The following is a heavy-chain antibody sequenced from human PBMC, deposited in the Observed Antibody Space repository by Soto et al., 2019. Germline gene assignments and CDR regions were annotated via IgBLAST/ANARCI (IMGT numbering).Heavy chain of an antibody. CDR1: GGTFSSYA. J-gene: IGHJ4*02. V-gene: IGHV1-69*13. D-gene: IGHD6-6*01. CDR2: IIPIFGTA. CDR3: ARALNPQYSSSSSLDDY. Sequence: SVKVSCKASGGTFSSYAISWVRQAPGQGLEWMGGIIPIFGTANYAQKFQGRVTITADESTSTAYMELSSLRSEDTAVYYCARALNPQYSSSSSLDDYWGQGTLVTVSS.